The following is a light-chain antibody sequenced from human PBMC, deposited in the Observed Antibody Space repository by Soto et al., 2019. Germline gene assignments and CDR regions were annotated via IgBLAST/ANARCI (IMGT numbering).Light chain of an antibody. V-gene: IGLV2-11*01. CDR2: DVS. CDR3: CSYAGSLGYV. Sequence: QSALTQPRSVSSSPGQSVTISCTGTSSDVGGYNYVSWYQQHPGKAPKLMIYDVSKRPSGVPDRFSGSKSGNTASLTISGLQAEDEADYYCCSYAGSLGYVFGTGTKVTVL. CDR1: SSDVGGYNY. J-gene: IGLJ1*01.